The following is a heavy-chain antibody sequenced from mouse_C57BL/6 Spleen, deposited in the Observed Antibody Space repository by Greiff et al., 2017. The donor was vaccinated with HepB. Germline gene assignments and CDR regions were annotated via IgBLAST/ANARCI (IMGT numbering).Heavy chain of an antibody. CDR3: AKGDGNYVGFAY. V-gene: IGHV1-81*01. Sequence: VQLQQSGAELARPGASVKLSCKASGYTFTSYGISWVKQRTGQGLEWIGEIYPRSGNTYYNEKFKGKATLTADKSSSTAYMELRSLTSEDSAVYFCAKGDGNYVGFAYWGQGTLVTVSA. J-gene: IGHJ3*01. D-gene: IGHD2-1*01. CDR1: GYTFTSYG. CDR2: IYPRSGNT.